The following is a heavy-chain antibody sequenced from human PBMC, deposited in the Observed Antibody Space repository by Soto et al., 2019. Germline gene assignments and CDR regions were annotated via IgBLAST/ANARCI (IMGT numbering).Heavy chain of an antibody. V-gene: IGHV3-23*01. J-gene: IGHJ3*01. Sequence: GGSLRLSNEASGFTFSAYAMSRDRQEPGKGLQWVSGIVGRGGGIRYADYVRGRFSVSIDNSTYTLYLQMNSLRAEDTAVYDCAKDALAGNAVSEPSHVWGQGTEVTVSS. D-gene: IGHD2-8*01. CDR3: AKDALAGNAVSEPSHV. CDR1: GFTFSAYA. CDR2: IVGRGGGI.